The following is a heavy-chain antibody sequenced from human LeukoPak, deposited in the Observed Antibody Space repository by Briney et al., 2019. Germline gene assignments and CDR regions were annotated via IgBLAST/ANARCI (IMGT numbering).Heavy chain of an antibody. CDR3: AKPGPPRGTHYYYGMDV. J-gene: IGHJ6*02. V-gene: IGHV3-23*01. Sequence: GGSLRLSCAASGFTFSSYWMSWVRQAPGKGLEWVSAISGSGGSTYYADSVKGRFTISRDNSKNTLYLQMNSLRAEDTAVYYCAKPGPPRGTHYYYGMDVWGQGTTVTVSS. CDR2: ISGSGGST. D-gene: IGHD1-14*01. CDR1: GFTFSSYW.